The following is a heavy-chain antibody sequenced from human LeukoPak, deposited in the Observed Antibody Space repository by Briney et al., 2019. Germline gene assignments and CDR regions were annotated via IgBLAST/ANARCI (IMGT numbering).Heavy chain of an antibody. CDR3: ARDRCSSTSCYTFDY. V-gene: IGHV1-46*03. D-gene: IGHD2-2*02. CDR2: INPGGGST. CDR1: GYTFTSYY. J-gene: IGHJ4*02. Sequence: GASVKVSCKASGYTFTSYYMHWVRQAPGQGLEWMGIINPGGGSTSYAQKFQGRVTMTRDTSTSTVYMELSSLRSEDTAVYYCARDRCSSTSCYTFDYWGQGTLVTVSS.